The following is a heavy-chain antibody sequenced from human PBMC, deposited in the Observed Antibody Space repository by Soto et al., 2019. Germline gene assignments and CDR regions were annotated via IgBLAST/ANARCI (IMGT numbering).Heavy chain of an antibody. D-gene: IGHD1-26*01. CDR3: ARGGIVGPLSLAY. CDR1: GFSIISYY. CDR2: IYYSGST. Sequence: SETLSLTCTFSGFSIISYYWSWIRQPPGKGLEWIGYIYYSGSTNYNPSLKSRVTISVDTSKNQFSLKLSSVTAADTAVYYCARGGIVGPLSLAYWGHGXLVNV. V-gene: IGHV4-59*01. J-gene: IGHJ4*01.